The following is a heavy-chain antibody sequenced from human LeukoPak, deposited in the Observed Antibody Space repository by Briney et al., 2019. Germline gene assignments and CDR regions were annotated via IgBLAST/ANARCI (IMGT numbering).Heavy chain of an antibody. J-gene: IGHJ4*02. V-gene: IGHV1-2*02. Sequence: ASVKVSCKASGYSFTGYYIHWVRQAPGQGLEWMGWISPNSGGTNYAQKFQGRVTMTRDTSISTAYMELRGLRSDDTAVYYCARESSGGYPDYRGQGTLVTVSS. D-gene: IGHD1-26*01. CDR2: ISPNSGGT. CDR3: ARESSGGYPDY. CDR1: GYSFTGYY.